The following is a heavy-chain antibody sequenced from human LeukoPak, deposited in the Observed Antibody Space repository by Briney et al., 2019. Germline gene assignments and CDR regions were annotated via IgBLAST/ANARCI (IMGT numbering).Heavy chain of an antibody. J-gene: IGHJ5*02. D-gene: IGHD3-16*01. CDR2: ISYDGSNK. CDR1: GFTFSSYG. CDR3: AKGLRQDLINWFDP. V-gene: IGHV3-30*18. Sequence: PGRSLRLSCAASGFTFSSYGMHRVRQAPGKGLEWVAVISYDGSNKYYADSVKGRFTISRDNSKNTLYLQMNSLRAEDTAVYYCAKGLRQDLINWFDPWGQGTPVTVSS.